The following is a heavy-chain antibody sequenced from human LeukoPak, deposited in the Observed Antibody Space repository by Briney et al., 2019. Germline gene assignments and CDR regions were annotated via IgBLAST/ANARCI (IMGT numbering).Heavy chain of an antibody. CDR1: GFTFSSYG. CDR3: AKDLLSYYDSSGYAPGFDY. Sequence: GGSLRLSCAASGFTFSSYGMHWVRQAPAKGLEWVAFIRYDGSNKYYADSVKGRFTISRDNSKNTLYLQMNSLRAEDTAAYYCAKDLLSYYDSSGYAPGFDYWGQGTLVTVSS. V-gene: IGHV3-30*02. CDR2: IRYDGSNK. J-gene: IGHJ4*02. D-gene: IGHD3-22*01.